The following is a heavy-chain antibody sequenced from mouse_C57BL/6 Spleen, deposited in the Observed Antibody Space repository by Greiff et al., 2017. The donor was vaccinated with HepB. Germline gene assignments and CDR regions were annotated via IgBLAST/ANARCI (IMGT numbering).Heavy chain of an antibody. CDR1: GYSITSGYY. V-gene: IGHV3-6*01. Sequence: EVKLVESGPGLVKPSQSLSLTCSVTGYSITSGYYWNWIRQFPGNKLEWMGYISYDGSNNYNPSLKNRISITRDTSKNQFFLKLNSVTTEDTATYYCARGDHYYGSRSYWYFDVWGTGTTVTVSS. J-gene: IGHJ1*03. CDR2: ISYDGSN. D-gene: IGHD1-1*01. CDR3: ARGDHYYGSRSYWYFDV.